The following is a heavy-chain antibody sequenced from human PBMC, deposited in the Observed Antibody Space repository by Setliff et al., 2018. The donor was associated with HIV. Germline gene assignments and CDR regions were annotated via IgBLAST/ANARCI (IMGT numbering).Heavy chain of an antibody. Sequence: GESLKISCTASGFAFGDFPMSWVRQAPGKGLEYVAGMNRDGSEKGYADSVKGRFSISRDNAKNSLYLQMSSLRTEDTAVYFCARDPAFGAFDIWGQGTMVTVSS. CDR3: ARDPAFGAFDI. V-gene: IGHV3-7*03. D-gene: IGHD3-10*01. CDR1: GFAFGDFP. CDR2: MNRDGSEK. J-gene: IGHJ3*02.